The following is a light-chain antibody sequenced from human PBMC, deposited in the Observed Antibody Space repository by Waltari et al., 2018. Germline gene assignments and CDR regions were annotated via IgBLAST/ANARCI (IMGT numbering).Light chain of an antibody. CDR2: DAS. J-gene: IGKJ1*01. CDR3: QQYNEWPQT. V-gene: IGKV3-15*01. CDR1: QSVSSN. Sequence: EIVMTQSPATLSVSPGERATLSCRASQSVSSNLAWYQQKPGQAPRLLIYDASTRATDIPARFSGSGSGTEFTLTISSLQSEDFAVYYCQQYNEWPQTFGQGAKVEIK.